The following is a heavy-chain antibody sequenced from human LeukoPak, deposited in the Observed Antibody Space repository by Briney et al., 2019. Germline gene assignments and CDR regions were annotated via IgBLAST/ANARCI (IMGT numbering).Heavy chain of an antibody. CDR1: GYTFTSYG. Sequence: GASVKVSCKASGYTFTSYGISWVRQAPGQGLEWMGWISAYNGNTNYAQKLQGRVTMTTDTSTSTAYMELRSLRSDDTAVYYCARDLERYNWNYPKGIKAFDIWGQGTMVTVSS. CDR2: ISAYNGNT. CDR3: ARDLERYNWNYPKGIKAFDI. J-gene: IGHJ3*02. D-gene: IGHD1-7*01. V-gene: IGHV1-18*01.